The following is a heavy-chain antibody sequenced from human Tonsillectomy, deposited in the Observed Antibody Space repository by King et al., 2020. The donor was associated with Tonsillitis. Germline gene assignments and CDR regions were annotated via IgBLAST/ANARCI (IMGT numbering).Heavy chain of an antibody. Sequence: VQLVESGGGLVQPGGSLRLSCAASGFTFSNYWMSWVRQAPGKGLEWVANIKQDGSEKYHMDSVKGRFTISRDNGKNSLYLQMNSLRAEDTAVYYCARGGWYFDYWGQGTLVTVSS. CDR3: ARGGWYFDY. CDR2: IKQDGSEK. CDR1: GFTFSNYW. J-gene: IGHJ4*02. D-gene: IGHD6-19*01. V-gene: IGHV3-7*01.